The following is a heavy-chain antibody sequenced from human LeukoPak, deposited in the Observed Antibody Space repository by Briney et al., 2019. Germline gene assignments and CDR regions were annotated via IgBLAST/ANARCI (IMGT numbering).Heavy chain of an antibody. CDR2: ISGSGGDT. J-gene: IGHJ4*02. CDR1: GFTFSNYA. V-gene: IGHV3-23*01. Sequence: GGSLRLSCAASGFTFSNYAMSWVRQAPGKGLEWVSSISGSGGDTYYADSVKGRFTISRDNSKNSLYLQMNSLRGDDTAMYYCAGERGGYGFYWGQGTLVTVSS. D-gene: IGHD5-12*01. CDR3: AGERGGYGFY.